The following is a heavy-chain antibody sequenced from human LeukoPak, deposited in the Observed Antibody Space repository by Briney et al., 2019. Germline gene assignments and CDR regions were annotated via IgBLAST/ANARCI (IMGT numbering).Heavy chain of an antibody. J-gene: IGHJ3*02. CDR3: VGNYGFGSSRAFDI. CDR2: IYHSGST. D-gene: IGHD4-11*01. V-gene: IGHV4-38-2*02. Sequence: SETLSLTCTVSGYSISSGYYWGWIRQPPGKGLEWIGGIYHSGSTYYNPSLKSRVTISVDTSKNQFSLKLSSVTAADTAVYYCVGNYGFGSSRAFDIWGQGTMVTVSS. CDR1: GYSISSGYY.